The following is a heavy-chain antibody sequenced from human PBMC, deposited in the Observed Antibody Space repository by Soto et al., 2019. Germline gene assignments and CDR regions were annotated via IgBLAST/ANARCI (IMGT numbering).Heavy chain of an antibody. V-gene: IGHV4-59*01. D-gene: IGHD3-16*01. CDR3: ARSGHSFGGVI. J-gene: IGHJ4*02. CDR2: IFYSGTA. Sequence: SETHSRTYTFSGASMNNYYGILIRQPPGKGLEYIGYIFYSGTADFSPSLRSRVTMSVDSSNNQFSVKLRSVTAADTAVYYCARSGHSFGGVIWGQGILVTVSS. CDR1: GASMNNYY.